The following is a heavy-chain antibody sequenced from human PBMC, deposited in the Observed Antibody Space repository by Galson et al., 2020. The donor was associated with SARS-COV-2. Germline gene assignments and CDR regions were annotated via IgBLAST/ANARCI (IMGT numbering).Heavy chain of an antibody. J-gene: IGHJ4*02. CDR2: IPIFGTA. Sequence: IPIFGTANYAQKFQGRVTITADESTSTAYMELSSLRYEDTAVYYCAAFVARPVYWGQGTLVTVSS. D-gene: IGHD6-6*01. CDR3: AAFVARPVY. V-gene: IGHV1-69*01.